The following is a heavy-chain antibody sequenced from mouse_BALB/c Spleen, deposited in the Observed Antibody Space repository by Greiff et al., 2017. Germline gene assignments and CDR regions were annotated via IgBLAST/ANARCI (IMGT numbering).Heavy chain of an antibody. CDR2: ISSGGGST. J-gene: IGHJ2*01. CDR3: ARGGGYYLDY. V-gene: IGHV5-12-1*01. Sequence: EVQLVESGGGLVKPGGSLKLSCAASGFAFSSYDMSWVRQTPEKRLEWVAYISSGGGSTYYPDTVKGRFTISRDNAKNTLYLQMSSLKSEDTAMYYCARGGGYYLDYWGQGTTLTVSS. CDR1: GFAFSSYD.